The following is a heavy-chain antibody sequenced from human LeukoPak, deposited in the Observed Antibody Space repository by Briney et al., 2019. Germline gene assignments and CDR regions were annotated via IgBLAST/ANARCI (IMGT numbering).Heavy chain of an antibody. CDR1: GGSFSGHY. D-gene: IGHD3-16*01. V-gene: IGHV4-34*01. CDR3: TGGPLWVKERLFDP. J-gene: IGHJ5*02. CDR2: VNHSGNS. Sequence: SETLSLTCAVYGGSFSGHYWSWIRQPPGKGLEWIGEVNHSGNSNYNPSLKSRVTISLDTSKNQFSLKVRSVTAADTAVYYCTGGPLWVKERLFDPWGQGILVTVSS.